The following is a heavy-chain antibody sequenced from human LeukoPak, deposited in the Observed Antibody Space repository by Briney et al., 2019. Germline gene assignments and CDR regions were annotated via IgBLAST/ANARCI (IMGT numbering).Heavy chain of an antibody. Sequence: GESLKISCKGSGYSFTSYWIGWVRQMPGKGLEWMGIIYPGDSDTRYSPSFQGQVTISADKSISTAYLQWSSLKASDTAMYHCARSSGWLYYYYGMDVWGQGTTVTVSS. CDR1: GYSFTSYW. D-gene: IGHD6-19*01. CDR2: IYPGDSDT. J-gene: IGHJ6*02. V-gene: IGHV5-51*01. CDR3: ARSSGWLYYYYGMDV.